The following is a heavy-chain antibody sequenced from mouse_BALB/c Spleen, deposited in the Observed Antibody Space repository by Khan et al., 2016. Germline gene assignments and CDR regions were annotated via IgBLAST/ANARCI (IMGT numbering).Heavy chain of an antibody. Sequence: QIQLVQSGPELKKPGETVKISCKTSGYTFTNYGMNWVKQAPGKGLKWMGWINTNTGEPTYAEEFKGRFAFSLETSASTAYLQINNLKNEDTATYFCARRSYFGNHDYWGQGTTLTVSS. D-gene: IGHD2-1*01. J-gene: IGHJ2*01. CDR2: INTNTGEP. CDR1: GYTFTNYG. V-gene: IGHV9-3*02. CDR3: ARRSYFGNHDY.